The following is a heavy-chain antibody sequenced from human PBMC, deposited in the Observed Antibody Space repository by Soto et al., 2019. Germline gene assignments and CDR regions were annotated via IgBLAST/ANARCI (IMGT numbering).Heavy chain of an antibody. J-gene: IGHJ6*02. CDR3: ARQGPYGMDV. CDR2: IYYSGST. CDR1: GVSISSYY. Sequence: SETLSLTCTVSGVSISSYYWIWIRQPPGKGLEWIGYIYYSGSTNYNPSLKSRVTISVDTSKNEFSLKLSSVTAADTAVYYCARQGPYGMDVWGQGTTVTVSS. V-gene: IGHV4-59*08.